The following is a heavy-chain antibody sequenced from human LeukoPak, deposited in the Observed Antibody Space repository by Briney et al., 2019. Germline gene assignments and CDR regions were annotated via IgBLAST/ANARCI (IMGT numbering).Heavy chain of an antibody. CDR2: ISSSSYT. D-gene: IGHD6-13*01. V-gene: IGHV3-11*06. CDR1: GFTFSDYY. CDR3: VVSRSWQNNWFDP. J-gene: IGHJ5*02. Sequence: GGSLRLSCAASGFTFSDYYMNWIRQAPGKGLEWVSYISSSSYTNYADSVKGRFTISRDNANSSLYLQMNTLRAEDTAVYYCVVSRSWQNNWFDPWGQGTLVTVSS.